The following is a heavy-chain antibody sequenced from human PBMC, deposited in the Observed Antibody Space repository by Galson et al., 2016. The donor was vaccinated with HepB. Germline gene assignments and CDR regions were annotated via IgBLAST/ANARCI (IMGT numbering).Heavy chain of an antibody. D-gene: IGHD3-10*01. CDR3: AKGSYYGSAYLYGLDV. J-gene: IGHJ6*02. Sequence: SLRLSCAASGFTFSSYGMHWVRQAPGKGLDWMAVIWYDGSNKYYADSVKGRFTISRDNPNHMLYLHMNSLRAEDTAVYYCAKGSYYGSAYLYGLDVWGQGTTVTVSS. CDR2: IWYDGSNK. V-gene: IGHV3-33*06. CDR1: GFTFSSYG.